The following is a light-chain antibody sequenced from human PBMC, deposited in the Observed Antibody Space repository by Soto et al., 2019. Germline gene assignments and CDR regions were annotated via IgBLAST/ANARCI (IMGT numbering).Light chain of an antibody. V-gene: IGLV2-14*01. Sequence: QSALTQPASVSGSPGQSITISCTGTSSDVGAYNYVSWYQQHPGKAPKLMIYDVNNRPSGVSNRFSGSKSGNTASLTISGRQAEDEADYYCNSYTSTSTLVFGVGTKLTVL. CDR1: SSDVGAYNY. CDR2: DVN. J-gene: IGLJ2*01. CDR3: NSYTSTSTLV.